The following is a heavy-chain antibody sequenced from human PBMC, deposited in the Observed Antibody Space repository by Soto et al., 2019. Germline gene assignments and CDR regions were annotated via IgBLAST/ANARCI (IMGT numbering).Heavy chain of an antibody. CDR1: GVSFSGYY. CDR2: INHGGVT. V-gene: IGHV4-34*01. D-gene: IGHD6-19*01. J-gene: IGHJ6*02. CDR3: ARFSGSYYYAMDV. Sequence: SETLSLTCAVHGVSFSGYYWSWIRHPPGKGLEWIGEINHGGVTNYKPSLKRRVTISVDTSKNLFSLQLKSVTAADTALYYCARFSGSYYYAMDVWGQGSTVT.